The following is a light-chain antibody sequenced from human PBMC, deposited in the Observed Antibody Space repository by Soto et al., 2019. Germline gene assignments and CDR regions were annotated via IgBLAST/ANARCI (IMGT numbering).Light chain of an antibody. Sequence: AIQMTQSPSSLSASVGARVTITCRASQSIRNDLGWYQQKPGKAPKLLIYAASSLPSGVPSRFSGSGSGTDFTLTISSLQPEDFATYYCQQAYGAPPTFGQGTKVDIK. CDR2: AAS. CDR1: QSIRND. CDR3: QQAYGAPPT. V-gene: IGKV1-6*01. J-gene: IGKJ1*01.